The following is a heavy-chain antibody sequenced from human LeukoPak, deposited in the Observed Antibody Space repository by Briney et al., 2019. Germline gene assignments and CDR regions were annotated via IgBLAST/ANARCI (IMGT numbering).Heavy chain of an antibody. V-gene: IGHV4-34*01. Sequence: SETLSLTCAVYGGSFSGYYWSWIRQPPGNGPEWIGEINHSGSTNYNPSLKSRVTISVDTSKNQFSLKLSSVTAADTAVYYCARRPRTYYCSSTSCYFVTFDYWGQGTLVTVSS. J-gene: IGHJ4*02. CDR1: GGSFSGYY. CDR2: INHSGST. D-gene: IGHD2-2*01. CDR3: ARRPRTYYCSSTSCYFVTFDY.